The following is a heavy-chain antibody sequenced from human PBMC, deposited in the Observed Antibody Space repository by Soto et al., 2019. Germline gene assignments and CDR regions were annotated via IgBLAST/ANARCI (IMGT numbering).Heavy chain of an antibody. CDR1: GFTVSTNY. CDR3: ARGGPPARNFYYVLDV. J-gene: IGHJ6*02. Sequence: EMPLVESGGGLIQPGGSLRLSCAASGFTVSTNYMSWVRQAPGKGLEWVSLIYSGGTIDYADSVKGRLTIFKDNSKNTVYLHMNSLRVDATALYYCARGGPPARNFYYVLDVWGQGATVTVSS. CDR2: IYSGGTI. V-gene: IGHV3-53*01. D-gene: IGHD1-26*01.